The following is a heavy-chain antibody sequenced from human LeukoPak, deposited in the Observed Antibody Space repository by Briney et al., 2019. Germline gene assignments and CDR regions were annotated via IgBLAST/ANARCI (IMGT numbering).Heavy chain of an antibody. Sequence: SVKVSCKASGGTFSSYAISWVRQAPGQGLEWMGRIIPILGIANYAQKFQGRVTITADKSTSTAYMELSSLRSEDTAVYYCARESAAAGLHGYFDYWGQGTLVTVSS. D-gene: IGHD6-13*01. CDR2: IIPILGIA. CDR3: ARESAAAGLHGYFDY. J-gene: IGHJ4*02. V-gene: IGHV1-69*04. CDR1: GGTFSSYA.